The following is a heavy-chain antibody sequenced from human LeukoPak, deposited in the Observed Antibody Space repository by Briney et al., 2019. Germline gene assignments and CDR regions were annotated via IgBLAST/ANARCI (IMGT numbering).Heavy chain of an antibody. J-gene: IGHJ4*02. Sequence: GPVKVSCKASGYTFTSYYMHWVRQAPGQGLEWMGIINPSGGSASYAQKFHGRVTMTRDTSTSTVYMELSSLRSEDTAVYYCARDPVTGYFDYWGQGTLVTVSS. D-gene: IGHD1-20*01. CDR3: ARDPVTGYFDY. V-gene: IGHV1-46*01. CDR1: GYTFTSYY. CDR2: INPSGGSA.